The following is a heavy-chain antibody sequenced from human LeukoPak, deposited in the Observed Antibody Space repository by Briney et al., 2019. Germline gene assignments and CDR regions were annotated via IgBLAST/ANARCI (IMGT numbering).Heavy chain of an antibody. CDR3: ARVFRGVVTSNWFDP. CDR1: GGSITGHY. Sequence: SETLSLTCTVSGGSITGHYWTWIRQSLGKGLEWIGFVYDNGNTNYNSSLQSRVTMSVDTSTNQLSLKMTSVTAADTAIYYCARVFRGVVTSNWFDPWGQGTLSPSPQ. CDR2: VYDNGNT. V-gene: IGHV4-59*11. D-gene: IGHD2-21*02. J-gene: IGHJ5*02.